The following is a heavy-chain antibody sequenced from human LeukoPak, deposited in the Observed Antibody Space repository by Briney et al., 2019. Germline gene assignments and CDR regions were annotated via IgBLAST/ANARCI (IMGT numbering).Heavy chain of an antibody. CDR2: IYYSGST. D-gene: IGHD3-22*01. Sequence: SETLSLTCAVYGGSFSSYYWSWIRQPPGKGLEWIGYIYYSGSTNYNPSLKSRVTISVDTSKNQFSLKLSSVTAADTAVYYCARETVDYYDSSGYSFFDYWGQGTLVTVSS. J-gene: IGHJ4*02. CDR3: ARETVDYYDSSGYSFFDY. V-gene: IGHV4-59*01. CDR1: GGSFSSYY.